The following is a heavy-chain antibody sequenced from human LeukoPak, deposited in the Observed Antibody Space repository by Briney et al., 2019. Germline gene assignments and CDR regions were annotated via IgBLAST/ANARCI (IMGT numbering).Heavy chain of an antibody. J-gene: IGHJ4*02. CDR1: GGSISSYY. V-gene: IGHV4-59*12. CDR2: IYYSGST. CDR3: ASGITMVRGAHFDY. D-gene: IGHD3-10*01. Sequence: SETLSLTCTASGGSISSYYWSWIRQPPGKGLEWIGYIYYSGSTNYNPSLKSRVTISVDTSKNQFSLKLSSVTAADTAVYYCASGITMVRGAHFDYWGQGTLVTVSS.